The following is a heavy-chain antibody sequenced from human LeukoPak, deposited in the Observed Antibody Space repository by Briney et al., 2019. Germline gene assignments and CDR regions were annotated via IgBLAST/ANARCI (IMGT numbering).Heavy chain of an antibody. Sequence: ASVKVSCKASGYTFTSYDINWVRQATGQGLEWMGWMNPNSGNTGYAQKFQGRVNMTRNTSISTAYMELSSLRSEDTAVYYCARGDRQAGGSYGNWGQGTLVTVSS. V-gene: IGHV1-8*01. CDR2: MNPNSGNT. CDR3: ARGDRQAGGSYGN. D-gene: IGHD1-26*01. CDR1: GYTFTSYD. J-gene: IGHJ4*02.